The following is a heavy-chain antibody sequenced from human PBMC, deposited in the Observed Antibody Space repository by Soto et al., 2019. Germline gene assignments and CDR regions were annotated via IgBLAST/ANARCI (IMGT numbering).Heavy chain of an antibody. D-gene: IGHD3-3*01. V-gene: IGHV3-7*05. Sequence: EVQLEESGGGLVQPGGSLRLSCEASGFTFSGHWMSWVRQAPGKGLEWVANINQDGSEKHYVDSVKGRFTISRDNAKNSVFLQINSLRDEDTATFYCARDHFSTATGEVIKAFDYWGQGALVIVSS. CDR2: INQDGSEK. J-gene: IGHJ4*02. CDR1: GFTFSGHW. CDR3: ARDHFSTATGEVIKAFDY.